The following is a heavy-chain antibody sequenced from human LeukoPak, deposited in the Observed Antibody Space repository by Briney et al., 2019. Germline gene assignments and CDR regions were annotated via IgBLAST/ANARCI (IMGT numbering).Heavy chain of an antibody. V-gene: IGHV3-23*01. CDR2: ISGSGSGT. Sequence: PGGSLRLSCAASGFTFSSYAMTWVRQAPGKGLEWVSGISGSGSGTYYADSVKGRFTISRDNSKNTLYLQMKSLRAEDTAVYYCARERNLEIAVAGTIFNYWGQGTLVTVSS. J-gene: IGHJ4*02. CDR3: ARERNLEIAVAGTIFNY. D-gene: IGHD6-19*01. CDR1: GFTFSSYA.